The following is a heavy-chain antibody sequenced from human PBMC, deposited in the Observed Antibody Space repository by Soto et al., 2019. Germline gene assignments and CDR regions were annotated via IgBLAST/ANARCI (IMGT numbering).Heavy chain of an antibody. D-gene: IGHD6-19*01. V-gene: IGHV3-30*18. J-gene: IGHJ3*01. Sequence: QVQLVESGGDVVQPGRSLRLSCAASGFSFSSYSMHWVRQAPGKGLEWVAGIAYDGTGETYAGSVKGRFTISRDNFKNTLSLQMNSLRSEDTAVYYCAKVHCITTTCGWGYAFEAWGQGTMVTVSS. CDR2: IAYDGTGE. CDR3: AKVHCITTTCGWGYAFEA. CDR1: GFSFSSYS.